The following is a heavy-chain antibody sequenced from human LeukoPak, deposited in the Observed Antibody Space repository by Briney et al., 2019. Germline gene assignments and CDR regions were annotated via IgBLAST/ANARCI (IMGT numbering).Heavy chain of an antibody. CDR1: GGSISSGGYC. J-gene: IGHJ4*02. V-gene: IGHV4-30-2*01. Sequence: SQTLSLTCAVSGGSISSGGYCWSWIRQPPGKGLEWIGYINHSGSTYYNPSLKRRATISVDRSKNQFSLKLGSVTAADTAVYYCARVGLVYGDYVFDYWGQGTLVTVSS. CDR3: ARVGLVYGDYVFDY. CDR2: INHSGST. D-gene: IGHD4-17*01.